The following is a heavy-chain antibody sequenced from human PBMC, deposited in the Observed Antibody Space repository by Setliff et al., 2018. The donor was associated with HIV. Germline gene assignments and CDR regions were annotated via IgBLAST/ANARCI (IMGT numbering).Heavy chain of an antibody. D-gene: IGHD3-22*01. J-gene: IGHJ2*01. CDR3: ARGRRSDYYDSNGYLYYYFDL. CDR1: GDTLSIHP. CDR2: IIPAFGTA. V-gene: IGHV1-69*05. Sequence: SVKVSCKASGDTLSIHPISWVRQAPGRGLDWMGGIIPAFGTANYAQKFQGRVTITTDESTTTVFMELTGLRSEDTAVYYCARGRRSDYYDSNGYLYYYFDLWGRGTLVTVSS.